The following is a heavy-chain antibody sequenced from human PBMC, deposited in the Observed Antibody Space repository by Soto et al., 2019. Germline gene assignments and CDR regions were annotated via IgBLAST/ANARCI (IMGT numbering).Heavy chain of an antibody. D-gene: IGHD1-7*01. CDR2: FDPEDDES. CDR3: ARNWNYEWRFDP. V-gene: IGHV1-24*01. J-gene: IGHJ5*02. CDR1: GDTLTKLA. Sequence: ASVKVSCKVSGDTLTKLAVHWVRQAPEKGLEWMGGFDPEDDESIYAQKLEGRVTMTTDTSTSTAYMELRSLRSDDTAVYYCARNWNYEWRFDPWGQGTLVTVSS.